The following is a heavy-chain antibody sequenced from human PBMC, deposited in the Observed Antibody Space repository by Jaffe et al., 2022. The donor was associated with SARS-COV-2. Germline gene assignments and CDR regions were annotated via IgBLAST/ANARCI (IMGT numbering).Heavy chain of an antibody. J-gene: IGHJ3*02. D-gene: IGHD2-15*01. CDR1: GYSFTSYW. CDR3: ASEICGFGSCPPHDAFDI. V-gene: IGHV5-51*01. Sequence: EVQLVQSGAEVKKPGESLRISCKGSGYSFTSYWIGWLRQRPGKGLEWMGIIYPAHSDTRYNPSFRGQVTLSADKSISTAYLQWSSLKASDTAMYYCASEICGFGSCPPHDAFDIWGQGTMVTVSS. CDR2: IYPAHSDT.